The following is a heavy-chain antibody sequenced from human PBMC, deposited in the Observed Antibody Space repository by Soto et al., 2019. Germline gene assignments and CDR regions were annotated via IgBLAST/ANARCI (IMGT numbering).Heavy chain of an antibody. D-gene: IGHD3-3*01. CDR2: ISYDGSNK. Sequence: PGGSLRLSCAASGFTFSSYGMHWVRQAPGKGLEWVAVISYDGSNKYYADSVKGRFTISRDNSKNTLYLQMNSLRAEDKAVYYCATDRVLRFLEWLFMDVWGQGTTVTVSS. J-gene: IGHJ6*02. CDR3: ATDRVLRFLEWLFMDV. CDR1: GFTFSSYG. V-gene: IGHV3-30*03.